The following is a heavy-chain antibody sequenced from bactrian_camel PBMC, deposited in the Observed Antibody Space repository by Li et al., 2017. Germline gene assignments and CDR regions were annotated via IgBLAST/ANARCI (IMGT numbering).Heavy chain of an antibody. D-gene: IGHD8*01. CDR2: IKRDGST. Sequence: HVQLVESGGGSVQAGGSLRLSCAASGVAYRSEYCMAWFRQAPGKQRERVGSIKRDGSTMYADSVKGRFTISKDSAKNTLYLHMNSLKPEDTAVYYCAAIIQCRANWNETGTYNYWGQGTQVTVS. CDR3: AAIIQCRANWNETGTYNY. J-gene: IGHJ4*01. V-gene: IGHV3S55*01. CDR1: GVAYRSEY.